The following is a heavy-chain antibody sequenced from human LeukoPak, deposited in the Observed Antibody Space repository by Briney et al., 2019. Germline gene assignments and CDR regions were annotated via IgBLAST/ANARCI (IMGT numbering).Heavy chain of an antibody. CDR1: GYTFTSYG. J-gene: IGHJ4*02. D-gene: IGHD3-3*01. Sequence: GASVKVSCKASGYTFTSYGISWVRQAPGQGLEWMGWISAYNGNTNYAQKLQGRVTMTTDTSTSTAYMELRSLRSDDTAVYYCARDSEVFGVVIRGFDYWGQGTLVTVSS. CDR3: ARDSEVFGVVIRGFDY. V-gene: IGHV1-18*01. CDR2: ISAYNGNT.